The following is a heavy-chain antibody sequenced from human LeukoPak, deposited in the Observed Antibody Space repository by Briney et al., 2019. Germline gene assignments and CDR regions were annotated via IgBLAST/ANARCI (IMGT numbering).Heavy chain of an antibody. D-gene: IGHD3-22*01. V-gene: IGHV3-30*04. Sequence: PERSLRLSCEASGFNFHNFAMHWVRQAPGKGLEWVAVISNDERNKYYTDSVKGRFTISRDNAKNSLYLQMNSLRAEDTAVYYCAREAYYYDSSGYPYYYYGMDVWGQGTTVTVSS. CDR2: ISNDERNK. J-gene: IGHJ6*02. CDR3: AREAYYYDSSGYPYYYYGMDV. CDR1: GFNFHNFA.